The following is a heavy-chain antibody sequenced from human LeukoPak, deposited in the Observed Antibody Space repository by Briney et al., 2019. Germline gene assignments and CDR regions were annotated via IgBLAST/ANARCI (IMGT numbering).Heavy chain of an antibody. D-gene: IGHD3-16*01. J-gene: IGHJ1*01. CDR3: ARRYYDYVWGS. CDR1: GGSISSGSYY. V-gene: IGHV4-61*02. Sequence: PSETLSLTCTVSGGSISSGSYYWSWIRQPAGKGLEWIGRIYTSGSTNYNPSLKSRVTISVDTSKNQFSLKLSSVTAADTAVYYCARRYYDYVWGSWGQGTLVTVSS. CDR2: IYTSGST.